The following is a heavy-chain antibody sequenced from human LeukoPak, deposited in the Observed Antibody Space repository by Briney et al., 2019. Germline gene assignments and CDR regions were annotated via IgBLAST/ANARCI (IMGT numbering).Heavy chain of an antibody. Sequence: PGGSLRLSCAASGFSFSSYNMNWVRQAPGKGLEWVSHISSSASTIYYAASVKGRFTISRDNAKNSLYLQMSSLRAEDTAVYYCARNTLDYDFWSGSPKTYYFDYWGQGTLVTVSS. V-gene: IGHV3-48*01. CDR3: ARNTLDYDFWSGSPKTYYFDY. CDR2: ISSSASTI. CDR1: GFSFSSYN. D-gene: IGHD3-3*01. J-gene: IGHJ4*02.